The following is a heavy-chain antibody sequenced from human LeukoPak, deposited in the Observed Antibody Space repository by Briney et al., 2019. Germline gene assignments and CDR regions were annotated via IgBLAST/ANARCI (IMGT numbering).Heavy chain of an antibody. CDR3: AGDLRPAPRPVCMYV. D-gene: IGHD1-14*01. V-gene: IGHV3-21*01. Sequence: GGSLRLSCVASGFTFSTYSTTWVRQAPGKGLEWVAFISRSSNYTHYADSVKGRFTISRDNANNSLYRQMNSLRAEDTALYYCAGDLRPAPRPVCMYVCGERTTGTLSS. J-gene: IGHJ6*01. CDR2: ISRSSNYT. CDR1: GFTFSTYS.